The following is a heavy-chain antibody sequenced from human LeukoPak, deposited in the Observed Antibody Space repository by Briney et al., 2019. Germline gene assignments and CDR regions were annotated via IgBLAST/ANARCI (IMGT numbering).Heavy chain of an antibody. J-gene: IGHJ5*02. CDR3: AREAYYDILTVSWFDP. Sequence: GASVKVSCKASGYTFTGYYMHWVRQAPGQGLEWMGWINPNSGGTNYAQKFQGRVTMTRDTSISTAYMELSRLRSDDTAVYYCAREAYYDILTVSWFDPWGRGTLVTVSS. V-gene: IGHV1-2*02. D-gene: IGHD3-9*01. CDR1: GYTFTGYY. CDR2: INPNSGGT.